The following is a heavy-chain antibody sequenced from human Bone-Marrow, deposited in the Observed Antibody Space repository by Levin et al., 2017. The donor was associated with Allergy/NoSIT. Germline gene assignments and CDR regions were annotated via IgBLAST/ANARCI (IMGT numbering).Heavy chain of an antibody. CDR3: ARGGDDSSGYYPLYYYYYGMDV. J-gene: IGHJ6*02. D-gene: IGHD3-22*01. CDR1: GGSFSGYY. CDR2: INHSGST. V-gene: IGHV4-34*01. Sequence: SETLSLTCAVYGGSFSGYYWSWIRQPPGKGLEWIGEINHSGSTNYNPSLKSRVTISVDTSKNQFSLKLSSVTAADTAVYYCARGGDDSSGYYPLYYYYYGMDVWGQGTTVTVSS.